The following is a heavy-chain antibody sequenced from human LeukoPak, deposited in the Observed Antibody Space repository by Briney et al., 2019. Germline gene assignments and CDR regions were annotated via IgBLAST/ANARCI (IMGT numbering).Heavy chain of an antibody. J-gene: IGHJ4*02. CDR2: IIPIFGTA. CDR1: GGTFSSYA. Sequence: SVKVSCKASGGTFSSYAISWVRQAPGQGLEWMGGIIPIFGTANYAQKFQGRVTITADESTSTAYMELSSLRSEDSAVYYCARVDSSGYPFDYWGQGTLVTVSS. D-gene: IGHD3-22*01. V-gene: IGHV1-69*13. CDR3: ARVDSSGYPFDY.